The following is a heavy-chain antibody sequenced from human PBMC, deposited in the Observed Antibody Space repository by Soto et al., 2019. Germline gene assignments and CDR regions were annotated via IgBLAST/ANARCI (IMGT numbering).Heavy chain of an antibody. CDR1: GGSISSSSYY. V-gene: IGHV4-39*01. J-gene: IGHJ4*02. CDR3: ARHSEWLLPRPFDY. Sequence: SETLSLTCTVSGGSISSSSYYWGWIRQPPGKGLEWIGSIYYSGSTYYNPSLKSRVTISVDTSKNQFSLKLSSVTAADTAVYYCARHSEWLLPRPFDYWGQGTLVTVSS. D-gene: IGHD3-22*01. CDR2: IYYSGST.